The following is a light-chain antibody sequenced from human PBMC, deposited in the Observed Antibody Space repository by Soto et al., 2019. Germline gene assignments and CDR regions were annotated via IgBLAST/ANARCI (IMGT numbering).Light chain of an antibody. CDR3: QQYSNWPLT. CDR2: GAS. V-gene: IGKV3-20*01. Sequence: EIVLTQSPGTLSLSPGERATLSCRASQSVSSSYLAWYQQKPGQAPRLLIYGASSRATGIPDRFSGSGSGTDFTLTINGLEPEDSAVYYCQQYSNWPLTFGGGTKWIS. J-gene: IGKJ4*01. CDR1: QSVSSSY.